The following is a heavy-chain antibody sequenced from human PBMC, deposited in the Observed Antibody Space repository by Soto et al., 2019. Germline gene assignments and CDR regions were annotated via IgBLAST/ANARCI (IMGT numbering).Heavy chain of an antibody. V-gene: IGHV4-34*01. CDR3: ARTIARLNCFDT. Sequence: SETLSLTCAVYGGSFSGYYWSWIRQPPGKGLEWIGEINHSGSTNYNPSLKSRVTISVDTSKNQFSLKLSSVTAADTAVYYCARTIARLNCFDTWGQGTLVTVSS. CDR1: GGSFSGYY. D-gene: IGHD3-16*01. CDR2: INHSGST. J-gene: IGHJ5*02.